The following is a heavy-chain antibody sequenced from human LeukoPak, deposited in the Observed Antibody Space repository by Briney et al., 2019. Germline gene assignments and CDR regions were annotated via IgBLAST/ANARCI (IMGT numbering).Heavy chain of an antibody. V-gene: IGHV1-2*02. CDR2: TNPNSGGT. J-gene: IGHJ6*03. CDR1: GYTFTGYY. Sequence: GASVKVSCKASGYTFTGYYMHWVRQAPGQGLEWMGWTNPNSGGTNYAQKFQGRVTMTRDTSISTAYMELSRLRSDDTAVYYCARDKLKDIISGYYYMDVWGKGTTVTVSS. CDR3: ARDKLKDIISGYYYMDV.